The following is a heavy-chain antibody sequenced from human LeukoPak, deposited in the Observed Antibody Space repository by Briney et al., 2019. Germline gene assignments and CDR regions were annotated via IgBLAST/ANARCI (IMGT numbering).Heavy chain of an antibody. CDR3: ARRDGNNWYFDL. CDR1: GFTFSSYW. D-gene: IGHD5-24*01. V-gene: IGHV3-7*01. CDR2: INKDGGEK. J-gene: IGHJ2*01. Sequence: GGSLRLSCAASGFTFSSYWMSWVRQAPGKGLEWVANINKDGGEKYYVDSVKGRFTISRDNAKNSLYLQMNSLRAEDTAVYYCARRDGNNWYFDLWGRGTLVTVSS.